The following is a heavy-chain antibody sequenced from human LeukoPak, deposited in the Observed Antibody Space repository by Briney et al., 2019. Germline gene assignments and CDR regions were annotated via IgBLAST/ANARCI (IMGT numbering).Heavy chain of an antibody. J-gene: IGHJ3*02. CDR2: IYYSGST. CDR1: GGSISSYY. D-gene: IGHD1-26*01. V-gene: IGHV4-39*01. Sequence: PSETLSLTCTVSGGSISSYYWGWIRQPPGKGLEWIGSIYYSGSTYYNPSLKSRVTISVDTSKNQFSLKLSSVTAADTAVYYCARLRWGATHDAFDIWGQGTMVTVSS. CDR3: ARLRWGATHDAFDI.